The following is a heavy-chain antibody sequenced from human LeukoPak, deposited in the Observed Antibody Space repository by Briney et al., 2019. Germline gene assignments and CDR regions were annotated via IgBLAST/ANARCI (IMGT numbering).Heavy chain of an antibody. D-gene: IGHD3-22*01. CDR3: AKDIGSDTGGYYIPRRRFDY. V-gene: IGHV3-23*01. CDR2: FSAGGGST. CDR1: GFTFSSYA. Sequence: GGSLRLSCAASGFTFSSYAMSWVRQAPGKGLEWVSAFSAGGGSTYYADSVKGRFTISRDNSKNTLYLQMNSLRAEDTAVYYCAKDIGSDTGGYYIPRRRFDYWGQGTLVTVSS. J-gene: IGHJ4*02.